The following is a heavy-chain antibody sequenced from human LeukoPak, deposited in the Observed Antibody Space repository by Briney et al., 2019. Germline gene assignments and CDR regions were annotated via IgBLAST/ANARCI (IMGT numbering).Heavy chain of an antibody. CDR1: GFTFSSYG. D-gene: IGHD5-18*01. V-gene: IGHV3-33*01. CDR2: IWYDGSNK. J-gene: IGHJ4*02. CDR3: ARERGYSYGFFDY. Sequence: GRSLRLSCAASGFTFSSYGMHWVRQAPGKGLEWVAVIWYDGSNKYYADSVKGRFTISRDNSKNTLYLQMNSLRAEDTAVYYCARERGYSYGFFDYWGQGTLVTVSS.